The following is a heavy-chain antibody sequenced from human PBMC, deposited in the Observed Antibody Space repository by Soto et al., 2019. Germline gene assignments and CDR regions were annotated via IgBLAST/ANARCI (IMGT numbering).Heavy chain of an antibody. D-gene: IGHD5-12*01. CDR2: IIPIFGTA. V-gene: IGHV1-69*13. CDR3: ARDRVYSGYHRGAPYYYYGMDV. J-gene: IGHJ6*02. Sequence: SVKASCKASVVTFSSYAISWVRQSPVRGLEWMGGIIPIFGTANYAQKFQGRVTITADESTSTAYMELSSLRSEDTAVYYCARDRVYSGYHRGAPYYYYGMDVWGQGTTVTVSS. CDR1: VVTFSSYA.